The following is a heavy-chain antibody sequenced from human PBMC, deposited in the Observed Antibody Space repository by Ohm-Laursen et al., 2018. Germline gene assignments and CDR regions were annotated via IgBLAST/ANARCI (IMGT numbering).Heavy chain of an antibody. J-gene: IGHJ4*02. Sequence: SLRLSCSASGFTFDDYAMHWVRQAPGKGLEWVSGISWNSGSIGYADSVKGRFTISRDNAKNSLYLQMNSLRAEDTAVYYCARDISHSYVDYWGQGTLVTVSS. D-gene: IGHD5-18*01. CDR1: GFTFDDYA. V-gene: IGHV3-9*01. CDR3: ARDISHSYVDY. CDR2: ISWNSGSI.